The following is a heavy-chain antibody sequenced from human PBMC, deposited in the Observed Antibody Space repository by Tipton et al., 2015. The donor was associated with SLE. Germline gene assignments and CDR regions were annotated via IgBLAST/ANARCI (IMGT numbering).Heavy chain of an antibody. D-gene: IGHD6-19*01. V-gene: IGHV3-21*01. CDR1: GFTFSSHG. CDR3: VRDPGWGALDV. J-gene: IGHJ6*02. Sequence: SLRLSCAASGFTFSSHGMTWVRQAPGKGLEWVSSISSSSNFIYYADSVRGRFTISRDIAQNSLNLQMNSLRAEDTAVYYCVRDPGWGALDVWGQGTTVTVSS. CDR2: ISSSSNFI.